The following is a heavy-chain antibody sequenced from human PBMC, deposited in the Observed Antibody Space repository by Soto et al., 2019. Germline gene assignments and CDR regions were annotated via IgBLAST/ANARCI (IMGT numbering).Heavy chain of an antibody. D-gene: IGHD2-2*01. J-gene: IGHJ6*03. CDR2: ITSSSSTI. V-gene: IGHV3-48*02. CDR1: GFRFSSYT. CDR3: ASHLATSRNYMDV. Sequence: EVQLVESGGGLVQPGGSLRLSCAASGFRFSSYTMNWVRQAPGKGLEWVSHITSSSSTIYYADSVKGRFTISRDNAKNSLYLQMNSLRDEDTAVYYCASHLATSRNYMDVWGKGTTVTVSS.